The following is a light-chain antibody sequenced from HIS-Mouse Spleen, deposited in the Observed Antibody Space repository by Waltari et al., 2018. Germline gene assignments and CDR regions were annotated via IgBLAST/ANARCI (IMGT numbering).Light chain of an antibody. J-gene: IGKJ2*01. CDR3: QKYYSTPYT. V-gene: IGKV4-1*01. CDR2: WAT. Sequence: DIVMTQSPDSLAVSLGERATINCTSSQSVLYSSNTKDYLAWYQQKPGQPPKLLIYWATTRKSGVPTRFSGSGSGKDFTLTISSLQAEDVAVYYCQKYYSTPYTFGQGTKLEIK. CDR1: QSVLYSSNTKDY.